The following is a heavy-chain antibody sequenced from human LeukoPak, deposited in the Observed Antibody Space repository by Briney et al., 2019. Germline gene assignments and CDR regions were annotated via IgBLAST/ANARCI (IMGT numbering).Heavy chain of an antibody. Sequence: SETLSLTCAVYGGSFSGYYWSWIRQPPGKGLEWIGEINHSGSTNYNPSLKSRVTISVDTSKNQFSLKLSSVTAADTAVYYCARGPSLWFGEFPFDPWGQGTLVTASS. V-gene: IGHV4-34*01. D-gene: IGHD3-10*01. J-gene: IGHJ5*02. CDR3: ARGPSLWFGEFPFDP. CDR1: GGSFSGYY. CDR2: INHSGST.